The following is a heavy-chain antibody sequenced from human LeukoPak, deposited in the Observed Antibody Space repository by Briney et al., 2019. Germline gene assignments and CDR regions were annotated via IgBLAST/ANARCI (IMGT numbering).Heavy chain of an antibody. CDR3: AKDIQLST. D-gene: IGHD5-24*01. CDR2: IGASGEST. J-gene: IGHJ3*01. V-gene: IGHV3-23*01. Sequence: GGSLRLSCAASGFTFSVAAMTWVRQAPGKGLEWVSLIGASGESTYYADSVKGRFTISRDNSKSTLSLQMNSLRVEDTAMYFCAKDIQLSTWGLGTMVTVSS. CDR1: GFTFSVAA.